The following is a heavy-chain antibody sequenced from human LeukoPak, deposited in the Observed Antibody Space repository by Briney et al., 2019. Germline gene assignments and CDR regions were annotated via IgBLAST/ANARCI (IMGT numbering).Heavy chain of an antibody. CDR3: ASRVYGLGSFNY. CDR1: GDSISSTSYY. CDR2: IYNSGTT. V-gene: IGHV4-39*01. Sequence: PSETLSLTCTVSGDSISSTSYYWDWIRQPPGKGLEWIGSIYNSGTTYYNPSLKSRVTISVDTSRNQFSLKVSSVTAADAAVYYCASRVYGLGSFNYWGQGTLVTVSS. D-gene: IGHD3-10*01. J-gene: IGHJ4*01.